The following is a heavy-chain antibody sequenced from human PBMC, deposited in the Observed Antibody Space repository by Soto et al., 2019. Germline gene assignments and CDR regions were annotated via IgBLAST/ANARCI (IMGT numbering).Heavy chain of an antibody. D-gene: IGHD4-17*01. CDR2: ISGSGGST. V-gene: IGHV3-23*01. J-gene: IGHJ4*02. CDR3: AKDRGSRGAVTTDSY. CDR1: GFTFSSYA. Sequence: GGSLRLSCAASGFTFSSYAMSWVRQAPGKGLEWVSAISGSGGSTYYADSVKGRFTISRDNSKNTLYLQMNSLRAEDTAVYYCAKDRGSRGAVTTDSYWGQGTLVTVSS.